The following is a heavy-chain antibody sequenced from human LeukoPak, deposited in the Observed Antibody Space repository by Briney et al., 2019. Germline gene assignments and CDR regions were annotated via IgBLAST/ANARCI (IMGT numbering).Heavy chain of an antibody. D-gene: IGHD3-10*01. J-gene: IGHJ4*02. CDR3: ARDLMVRGVITYYFDY. Sequence: SETLSLTCTVSGYSISSGYYWGWIRQPPGKGLEWIGSIYHSGSTYYNPSLKSRVTISVDTSKNQFSLKLSSVTAADTAVYYCARDLMVRGVITYYFDYWGQGTLVTVSS. CDR2: IYHSGST. V-gene: IGHV4-38-2*02. CDR1: GYSISSGYY.